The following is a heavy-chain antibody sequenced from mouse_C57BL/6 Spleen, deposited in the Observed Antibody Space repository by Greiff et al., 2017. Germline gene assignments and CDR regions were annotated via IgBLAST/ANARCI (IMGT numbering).Heavy chain of an antibody. Sequence: EVKLVESGAGLVKPGGSLKLSCAASGFTFSSYAMSWVRHTPEKRLEWVAYISSGGDYIYYADTVQGRFTISIDNARNTLYLQMSSLKSEDTAMYYCTRDDSALFDYWGQGTTLTVSS. CDR3: TRDDSALFDY. J-gene: IGHJ2*01. CDR2: ISSGGDYI. CDR1: GFTFSSYA. D-gene: IGHD2-4*01. V-gene: IGHV5-9-1*02.